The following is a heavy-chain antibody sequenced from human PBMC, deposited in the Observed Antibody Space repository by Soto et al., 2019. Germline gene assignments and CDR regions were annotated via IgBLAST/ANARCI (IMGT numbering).Heavy chain of an antibody. CDR2: ISGSGGST. CDR1: GFTFSSYA. V-gene: IGHV3-23*01. Sequence: GGSLRLSCAASGFTFSSYAMSWVRQAPGKGLEWVSAISGSGGSTYYADSVKGRFTIPRDNSKNTLYLQMNSLRAEDTAVYYCAKDARTSSIFGVVDNWFDPWGQGTLVTVSS. D-gene: IGHD3-3*01. CDR3: AKDARTSSIFGVVDNWFDP. J-gene: IGHJ5*02.